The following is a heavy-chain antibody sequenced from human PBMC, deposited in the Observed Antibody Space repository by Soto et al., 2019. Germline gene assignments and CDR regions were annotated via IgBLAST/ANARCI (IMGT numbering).Heavy chain of an antibody. CDR3: ARGYSSSSDPFDY. V-gene: IGHV1-69*13. J-gene: IGHJ4*02. Sequence: GASVKVSCKASGGTFSSYAISWVRQAPGQGLEWMGGVIPIVGTPNYAQKFQGRVTITADESTSTVYMELSSLISEDTAVYFCARGYSSSSDPFDYWGQGPLVPVSS. CDR1: GGTFSSYA. D-gene: IGHD6-6*01. CDR2: VIPIVGTP.